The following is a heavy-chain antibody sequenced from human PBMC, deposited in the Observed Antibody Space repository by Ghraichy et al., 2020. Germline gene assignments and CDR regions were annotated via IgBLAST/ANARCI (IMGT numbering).Heavy chain of an antibody. J-gene: IGHJ4*02. CDR2: ISYDGSDK. CDR3: ARGTSLGYYCSGSYHFAY. CDR1: GFTFRSYG. V-gene: IGHV3-33*01. Sequence: GGSLRLSCAASGFTFRSYGMHWVRQAPGKGLEWVAVISYDGSDKYYADSVKGRFTISRDISKNTLYLQMNSLRAEDTAVYYCARGTSLGYYCSGSYHFAYWGRGTLVTVSS. D-gene: IGHD3-10*01.